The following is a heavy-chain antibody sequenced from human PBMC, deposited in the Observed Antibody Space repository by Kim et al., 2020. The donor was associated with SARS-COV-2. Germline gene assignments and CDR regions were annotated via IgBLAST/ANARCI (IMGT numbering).Heavy chain of an antibody. V-gene: IGHV3-30*01. D-gene: IGHD5-12*01. J-gene: IGHJ4*02. Sequence: YADSVKGRFTISRDNSKNTLYLQMNSLRAEDTAVYYCARDLEMATIKFDYWGQGTLVTVSS. CDR3: ARDLEMATIKFDY.